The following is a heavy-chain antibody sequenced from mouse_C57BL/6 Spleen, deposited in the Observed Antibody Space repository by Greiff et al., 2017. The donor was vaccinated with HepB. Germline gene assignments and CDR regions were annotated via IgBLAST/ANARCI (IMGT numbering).Heavy chain of an antibody. CDR1: GYTFTDYY. CDR2: INPNNGGT. Sequence: VQLQQSGPELVKPGASVKISCKASGYTFTDYYMNWVKQSHGKSLEWIGDINPNNGGTSYNQKFKGKATLTVDKSSSTAYMELRSLTSEDSAVYYCASYYGYDGYYFDYWGQGTTLTVSS. J-gene: IGHJ2*01. V-gene: IGHV1-26*01. CDR3: ASYYGYDGYYFDY. D-gene: IGHD2-2*01.